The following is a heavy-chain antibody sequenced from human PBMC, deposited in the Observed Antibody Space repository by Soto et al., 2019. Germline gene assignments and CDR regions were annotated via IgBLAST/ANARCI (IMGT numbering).Heavy chain of an antibody. CDR3: TRFKIFGVVIIPSDDFDI. D-gene: IGHD3-3*01. V-gene: IGHV3-49*03. J-gene: IGHJ3*02. CDR2: IRSKAYGGTT. CDR1: GFTFGDYA. Sequence: GGSLRLSCTASGFTFGDYAMSWFRQAPGKGLEWVGFIRSKAYGGTTEYAASVKGRFTISRDDSKSIAYLQMNSLKTEDTAVYYCTRFKIFGVVIIPSDDFDIWGQGTMVTVSS.